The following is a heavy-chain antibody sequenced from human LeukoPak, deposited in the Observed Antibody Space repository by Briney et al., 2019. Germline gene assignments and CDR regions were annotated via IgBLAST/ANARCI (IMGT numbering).Heavy chain of an antibody. CDR2: ISGSGGST. J-gene: IGHJ6*02. CDR1: GFAFSSFA. Sequence: GGSLRLSCAASGFAFSSFAMSWVRQAPGKGLEWVSSISGSGGSTYYADSVKGRFTISRDGSKNTLYVQMNSLRAEDTAVYYCAKVLRYFMDVWGQGTTVTVSS. V-gene: IGHV3-23*01. CDR3: AKVLRYFMDV. D-gene: IGHD3-9*01.